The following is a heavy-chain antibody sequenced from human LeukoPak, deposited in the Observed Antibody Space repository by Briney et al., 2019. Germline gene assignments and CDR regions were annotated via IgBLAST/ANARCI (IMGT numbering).Heavy chain of an antibody. CDR2: IWYDGSNK. Sequence: GGSLRLSCAASGFTFSTYGMHWVRQAPGKGLEWVAVIWYDGSNKYYADSVKGRFTISRDNSKNTLYPQMNSLRAEDTAVYYCARDFPSGWYLFPDYWGQGTLVTVSS. D-gene: IGHD6-19*01. J-gene: IGHJ4*02. CDR3: ARDFPSGWYLFPDY. CDR1: GFTFSTYG. V-gene: IGHV3-33*08.